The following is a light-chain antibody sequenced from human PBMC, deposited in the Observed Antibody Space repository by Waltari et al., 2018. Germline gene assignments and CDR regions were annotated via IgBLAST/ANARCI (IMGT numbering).Light chain of an antibody. CDR2: GAS. V-gene: IGKV3-20*01. Sequence: EIALTQSQDILSLSPGETATLSCRASQSFSFSFLAWYQPHPGQAPRLLIYGASTRASGIPDRFSGSGFGADYTLTISRLEPDDSAVYYCHQYGRSPPYAFGQGTKLEI. J-gene: IGKJ2*01. CDR3: HQYGRSPPYA. CDR1: QSFSFSF.